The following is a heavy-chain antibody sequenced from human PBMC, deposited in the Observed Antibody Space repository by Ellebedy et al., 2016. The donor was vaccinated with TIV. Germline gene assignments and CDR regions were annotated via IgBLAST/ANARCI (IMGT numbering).Heavy chain of an antibody. CDR1: GGAISSGDFY. CDR3: ARTIVGPSRKAFVN. Sequence: SETLSLXCTVSGGAISSGDFYWIWIRQHPGKGLDWIDYIYHSGSTYYNPSLKSRITTSVDTSKNQFFLKLSSVTAADTAVYYCARTIVGPSRKAFVNWGQGKMVTVSS. J-gene: IGHJ3*02. D-gene: IGHD1-26*01. CDR2: IYHSGST. V-gene: IGHV4-31*03.